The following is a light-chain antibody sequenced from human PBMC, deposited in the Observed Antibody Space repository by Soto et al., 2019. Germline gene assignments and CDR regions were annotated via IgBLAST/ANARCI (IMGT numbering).Light chain of an antibody. CDR3: QQYENWPWT. CDR2: GAS. V-gene: IGKV3-15*01. J-gene: IGKJ1*01. Sequence: VITLGGGSLFLTPGAIATLSFRASKSRSDTLAWYQQKPGQAPRLLIHGASTRAPGFPVRFSGSGSGTDFTLTISCLQSEDFAVYYCQQYENWPWTFAQGTKLDI. CDR1: KSRSDT.